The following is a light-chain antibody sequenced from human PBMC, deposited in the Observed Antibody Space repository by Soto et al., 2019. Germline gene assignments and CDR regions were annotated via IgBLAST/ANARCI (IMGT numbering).Light chain of an antibody. CDR2: GNN. CDR1: SSNIGAGYG. CDR3: QSSDISLSEVV. J-gene: IGLJ2*01. Sequence: QSVLTQPPSVSGAPGQRVTISCTGSSSNIGAGYGVHWYQQLPGTAPKLLIYGNNNRPSGVPDRFSGSKSDTSASLAITGLQAEEEADYYCQSSDISLSEVVFGGGTKLTVL. V-gene: IGLV1-40*01.